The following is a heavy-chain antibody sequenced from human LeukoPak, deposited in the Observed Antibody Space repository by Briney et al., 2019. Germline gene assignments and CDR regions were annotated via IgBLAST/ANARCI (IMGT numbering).Heavy chain of an antibody. D-gene: IGHD2-2*01. CDR3: ARRRCSSTSCPGGRRPYYMDV. V-gene: IGHV3-7*01. Sequence: TGGSLRLSCAASGFTFSSYAMSWVRQAPGKGLEWVANIKQDGIEKYYVDSVKGRFTISRDNAKNSLYLQMNSLRAEDTAVYYCARRRCSSTSCPGGRRPYYMDVWGKGTTVTISS. CDR1: GFTFSSYA. J-gene: IGHJ6*03. CDR2: IKQDGIEK.